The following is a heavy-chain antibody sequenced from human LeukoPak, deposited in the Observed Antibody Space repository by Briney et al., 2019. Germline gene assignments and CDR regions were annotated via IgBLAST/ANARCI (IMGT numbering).Heavy chain of an antibody. CDR1: GYTFISYG. Sequence: ASVKASCKASGYTFISYGINWVRQAPGQGLEWMGWISPYNGNTNYPQKFQGRVTMTTDTSTSTTSMELKSLGSDDTAVYYCTKEASEGSRFSYGYFHEWGQGTLVTVSS. D-gene: IGHD5-18*01. J-gene: IGHJ4*02. CDR3: TKEASEGSRFSYGYFHE. CDR2: ISPYNGNT. V-gene: IGHV1-18*01.